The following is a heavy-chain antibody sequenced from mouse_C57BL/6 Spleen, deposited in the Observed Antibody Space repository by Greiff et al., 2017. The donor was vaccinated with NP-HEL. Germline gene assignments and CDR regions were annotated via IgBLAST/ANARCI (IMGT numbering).Heavy chain of an antibody. V-gene: IGHV5-17*01. J-gene: IGHJ2*01. CDR3: ARGLLRGDFDY. CDR2: ISSGSSTI. Sequence: DVHLVESGGGLVKPGGSLKLSCAASGFTFSDYGMHWVRQAPEKGLEWVAYISSGSSTIYYADTVKGRFTISRDNAKNTLFLQMTSLGSEDTAMYYCARGLLRGDFDYWGQGTTLTVSS. D-gene: IGHD1-1*01. CDR1: GFTFSDYG.